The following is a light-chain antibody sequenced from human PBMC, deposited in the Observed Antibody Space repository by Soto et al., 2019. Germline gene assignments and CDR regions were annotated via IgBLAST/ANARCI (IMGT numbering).Light chain of an antibody. CDR3: QQYYSTPAVT. CDR2: WAS. Sequence: DIVMTQSPDSLAVSLGERATINCKSSQSLLYSPKNKNYLAWYQQKPGQPPKLLIYWASTRGSGAPDRFSGSGSGTDFTLTISSLQAEDVAIYYCQQYYSTPAVTFGGGTKVEIK. V-gene: IGKV4-1*01. J-gene: IGKJ4*01. CDR1: QSLLYSPKNKNY.